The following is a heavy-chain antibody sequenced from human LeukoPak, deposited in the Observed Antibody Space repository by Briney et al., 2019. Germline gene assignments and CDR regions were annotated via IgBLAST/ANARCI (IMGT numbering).Heavy chain of an antibody. J-gene: IGHJ2*01. V-gene: IGHV3-7*01. CDR2: IKQDGSEK. CDR3: ARDWELPSNEYFDL. CDR1: GFTFSSYW. Sequence: PGGSLRLSCAASGFTFSSYWMSWVRQAPGKGLEWVANIKQDGSEKYYVDSVKGRFTISRDNAKNSLYLQMNSLRAEDTAVYYCARDWELPSNEYFDLWGRGTLVTVSS. D-gene: IGHD1-26*01.